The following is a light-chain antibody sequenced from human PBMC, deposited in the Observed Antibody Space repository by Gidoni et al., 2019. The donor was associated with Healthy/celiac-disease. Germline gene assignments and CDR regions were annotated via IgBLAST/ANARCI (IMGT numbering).Light chain of an antibody. CDR2: GAS. V-gene: IGKV3-15*01. J-gene: IGKJ1*01. CDR1: QSVSSN. Sequence: EIVMTQSPATLSVSPGERATLPCRPSQSVSSNLAWYQQKPGQAPRLLNYGASTRATGIPARFSGSGSGTEFTLTISSLQSEDFAVYYCQQYNNWPPTFGQGTKVEIK. CDR3: QQYNNWPPT.